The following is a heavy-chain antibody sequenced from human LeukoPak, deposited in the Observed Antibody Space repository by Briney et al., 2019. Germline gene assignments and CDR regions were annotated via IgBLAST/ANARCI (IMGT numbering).Heavy chain of an antibody. V-gene: IGHV3-23*01. CDR3: ARNAYNWSDGWVDY. Sequence: PGASLRLSCAASGFTFSSYAMSWVRQAPGKGLEWVSAISGSGGSTYYADSVKGRFTISRDNAKNTLYLQMNSLRAEDTAVYYCARNAYNWSDGWVDYWGQGTLVTVSS. D-gene: IGHD1-20*01. J-gene: IGHJ4*02. CDR1: GFTFSSYA. CDR2: ISGSGGST.